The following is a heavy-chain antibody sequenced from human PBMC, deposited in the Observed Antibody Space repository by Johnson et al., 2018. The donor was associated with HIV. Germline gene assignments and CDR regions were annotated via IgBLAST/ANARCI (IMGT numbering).Heavy chain of an antibody. Sequence: QVQLVESGGGLVKPGGSLRLSCAASRFTFSDYYMSWIRQTPGKGLEWVSYISSSGGTIYYADSVQGRFSISRDNAKNSLYLQMNSLRAEDTAVYYCARGEGGTYLPDAFDIWGQGTMVTVSS. CDR2: ISSSGGTI. J-gene: IGHJ3*02. CDR1: RFTFSDYY. D-gene: IGHD1-26*01. CDR3: ARGEGGTYLPDAFDI. V-gene: IGHV3-11*04.